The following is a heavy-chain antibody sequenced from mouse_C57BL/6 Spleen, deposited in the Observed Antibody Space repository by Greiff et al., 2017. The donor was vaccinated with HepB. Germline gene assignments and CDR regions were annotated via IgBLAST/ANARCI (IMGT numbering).Heavy chain of an antibody. CDR2: IYPRSGNT. V-gene: IGHV1-81*01. CDR3: ARTVVVPHWYFDV. D-gene: IGHD1-1*01. CDR1: GYTFTSYG. J-gene: IGHJ1*03. Sequence: VQLQQSGAELARPGASVKLSCKASGYTFTSYGISWVKQRTGQGLEWIGEIYPRSGNTYYNEKFKGKATLTADKPSSTAYMQLSSLTSEDSAVYYCARTVVVPHWYFDVWGTGTTVTVSS.